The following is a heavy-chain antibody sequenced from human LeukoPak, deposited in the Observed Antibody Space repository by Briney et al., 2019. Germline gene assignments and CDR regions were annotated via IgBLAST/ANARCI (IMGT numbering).Heavy chain of an antibody. Sequence: GGSLRLSCAASGFTFSNAWMSWVRQAPGKGLEWVGRIKSKTDGGTTDYAAPVKGRFTISRDDSKNTLYLQMNSLKTEDTAVYYCTTDYAYCSSTSCYGPDWFDPWGHGTLVTVSS. CDR3: TTDYAYCSSTSCYGPDWFDP. CDR1: GFTFSNAW. D-gene: IGHD2-2*01. CDR2: IKSKTDGGTT. V-gene: IGHV3-15*01. J-gene: IGHJ5*02.